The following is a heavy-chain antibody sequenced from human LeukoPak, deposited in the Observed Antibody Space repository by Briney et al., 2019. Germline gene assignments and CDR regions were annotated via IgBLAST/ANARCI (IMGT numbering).Heavy chain of an antibody. D-gene: IGHD3-10*01. J-gene: IGHJ4*02. CDR3: ARGWTIYGSGSYPDY. Sequence: ASVKVSCKASGYTFTSYYMHWVRQAPGQGLEWMGIINPSGGSTSYAQKFQSRVTMTRDTSTSTAYMELSSLRSEDTAVYYCARGWTIYGSGSYPDYWGQGTLVTVSS. CDR1: GYTFTSYY. V-gene: IGHV1-46*01. CDR2: INPSGGST.